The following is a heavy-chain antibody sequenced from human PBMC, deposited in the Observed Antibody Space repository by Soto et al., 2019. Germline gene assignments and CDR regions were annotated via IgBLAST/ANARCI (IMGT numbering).Heavy chain of an antibody. CDR1: GFTFSDYY. Sequence: PGGSLRLSCAASGFTFSDYYMSWIRQAPGKGLEWVSYISSSSGTIIYYADSVKGRFTISRDNAKSSLYLQMNSLTAEDTAVYYCARAYSSGWFGDYWGQGTLVTVSS. J-gene: IGHJ4*02. V-gene: IGHV3-11*01. D-gene: IGHD6-19*01. CDR2: ISSSSGTII. CDR3: ARAYSSGWFGDY.